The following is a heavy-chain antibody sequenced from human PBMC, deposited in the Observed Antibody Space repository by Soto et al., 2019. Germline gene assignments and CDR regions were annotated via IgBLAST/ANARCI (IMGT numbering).Heavy chain of an antibody. CDR1: GFTFSSYS. D-gene: IGHD3-22*01. CDR2: ISSSSSTI. CDR3: ARKNTYYYDSSGRMDV. Sequence: EVQLVESGGGLVQPGGSLGLSCAASGFTFSSYSMNWVRQAPGKGLEWVSYISSSSSTIYYADSVKGRFTISRDNAKNSLYLQMNSLRDEDTAVYYCARKNTYYYDSSGRMDVWGQGTTVTVSS. J-gene: IGHJ6*02. V-gene: IGHV3-48*02.